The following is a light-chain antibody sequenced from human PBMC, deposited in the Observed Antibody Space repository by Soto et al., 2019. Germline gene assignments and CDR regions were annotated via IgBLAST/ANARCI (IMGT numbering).Light chain of an antibody. CDR1: SSDVGGYNY. V-gene: IGLV2-14*01. CDR2: EVS. J-gene: IGLJ3*02. CDR3: NSYTSSSTGV. Sequence: QSALTQPASVSGSPGQSITISCTGTSSDVGGYNYVSWYQQHPGKAPKLMIYEVSNRPSGFSNRFSGSKSGNTASLTISGLQAEDEADYYCNSYTSSSTGVFGGGTKVTVL.